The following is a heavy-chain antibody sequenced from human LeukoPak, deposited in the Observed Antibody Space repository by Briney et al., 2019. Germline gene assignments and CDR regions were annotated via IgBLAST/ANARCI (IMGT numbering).Heavy chain of an antibody. CDR2: ISGDGGST. V-gene: IGHV3-43*02. CDR1: GFTFDDYA. Sequence: PGGSLRLSCAASGFTFDDYAMHSVRHAPGKGLEWVSLISGDGGSTYYADSVKGRFTISRDNSKNSLYLQMNSLRTEDTDLYYCVKELEYFQHWGQGTLVTVSS. J-gene: IGHJ1*01. CDR3: VKELEYFQH.